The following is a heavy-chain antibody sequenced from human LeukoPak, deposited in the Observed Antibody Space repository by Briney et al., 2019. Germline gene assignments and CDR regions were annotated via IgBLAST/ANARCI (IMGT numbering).Heavy chain of an antibody. Sequence: SETLSLTCTVSGGSISSSSYYWGWIRQPPGKGLEWIVSIYYSGSTYYNPSLKSRVTISVDTSKNQFSLKLSSVTAADTAVYYCARHAIWSGYYPPSSSRNYYYYYYMDVWGKGTTVTVSS. D-gene: IGHD3-3*01. V-gene: IGHV4-39*01. CDR2: IYYSGST. CDR1: GGSISSSSYY. CDR3: ARHAIWSGYYPPSSSRNYYYYYYMDV. J-gene: IGHJ6*03.